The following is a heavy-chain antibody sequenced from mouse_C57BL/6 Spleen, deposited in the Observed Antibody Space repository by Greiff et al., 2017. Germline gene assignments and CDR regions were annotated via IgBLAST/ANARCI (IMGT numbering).Heavy chain of an antibody. CDR1: GYAFTNYL. J-gene: IGHJ1*03. CDR2: INPGSGGT. CDR3: ARGYYGSSRYWYFDV. D-gene: IGHD1-1*01. Sequence: QVQLKQPGAELVRPGTSVKVSCKASGYAFTNYLIEWVKQRPGQGLEWIGVINPGSGGTNYNEKFKGKATLTADKSSSTAYMQLSSLTSEDSAVYFCARGYYGSSRYWYFDVWGTGTTVTVSS. V-gene: IGHV1-54*01.